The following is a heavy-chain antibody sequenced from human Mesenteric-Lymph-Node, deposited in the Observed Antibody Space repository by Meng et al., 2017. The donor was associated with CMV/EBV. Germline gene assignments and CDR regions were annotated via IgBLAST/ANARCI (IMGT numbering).Heavy chain of an antibody. Sequence: GESLKISCATSGFTFSIYWMTWVRQAPGKGLEWVANIKQDGSEKYCVDSVKGRFTISRDNAKNSLSLQMNSLRAEDTAVYYCARISFDTMARDSWGQGTLVTVSS. CDR1: GFTFSIYW. V-gene: IGHV3-7*01. CDR3: ARISFDTMARDS. D-gene: IGHD3-10*01. CDR2: IKQDGSEK. J-gene: IGHJ4*02.